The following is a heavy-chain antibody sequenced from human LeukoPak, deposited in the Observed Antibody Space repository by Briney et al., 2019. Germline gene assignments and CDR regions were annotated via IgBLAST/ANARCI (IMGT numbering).Heavy chain of an antibody. CDR2: ISSDGGST. CDR3: ARGLDGSFWYNFDH. J-gene: IGHJ4*02. CDR1: GFSFSSYV. D-gene: IGHD6-19*01. Sequence: EGSLRLSCAASGFSFSSYVMSWVRQAPGRGLEWVSGISSDGGSTYYADSVKGRFTNSRDNSKNTLYLQMNSLRADDTAVYYCARGLDGSFWYNFDHWGQGTLVTVSS. V-gene: IGHV3-23*01.